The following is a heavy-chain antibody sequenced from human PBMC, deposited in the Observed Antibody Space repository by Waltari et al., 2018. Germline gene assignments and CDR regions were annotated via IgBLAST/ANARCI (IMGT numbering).Heavy chain of an antibody. CDR2: ISYSGST. D-gene: IGHD3-9*01. J-gene: IGHJ5*02. CDR3: ARLSYHIVTGYGWFDP. V-gene: IGHV4-39*01. Sequence: QLQLQASGPGLVKPSATLSLTCTVSGGSISRESYYWGWIRQPPGKGLEWIGIISYSGSTYYNPSLKSRVTISVDTSKNQFSLKLSSVTAADTAVYYCARLSYHIVTGYGWFDPWGLGTLVTVSS. CDR1: GGSISRESYY.